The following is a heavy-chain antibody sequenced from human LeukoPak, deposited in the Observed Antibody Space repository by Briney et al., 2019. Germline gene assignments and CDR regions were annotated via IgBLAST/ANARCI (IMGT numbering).Heavy chain of an antibody. J-gene: IGHJ4*02. V-gene: IGHV3-48*01. Sequence: GGSLRLSCAASGFTFSSYSMNWVRQAPGKGLGWVPYISSSSSTIYYADSVKGRFTISRDNAKNSLYLQMNSLRAEDTAVYYCARGPAYYDILTGAPFDYWGQGTLVTVSS. CDR2: ISSSSSTI. CDR1: GFTFSSYS. D-gene: IGHD3-9*01. CDR3: ARGPAYYDILTGAPFDY.